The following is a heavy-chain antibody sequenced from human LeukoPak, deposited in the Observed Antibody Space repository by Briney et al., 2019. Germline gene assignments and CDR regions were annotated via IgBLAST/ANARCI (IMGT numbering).Heavy chain of an antibody. CDR2: IYYSGST. V-gene: IGHV4-59*08. J-gene: IGHJ4*02. CDR3: ARQDRSGYYDSSGYKPFDY. CDR1: GGSISSYY. Sequence: SETLSLTCTVSGGSISSYYWSWIRQPPEKGLEWIGYIYYSGSTNYNPSLKSRVTISVDTSKNQFSLKLSSVTAADTAVYYCARQDRSGYYDSSGYKPFDYWGQGTLVTVSS. D-gene: IGHD3-22*01.